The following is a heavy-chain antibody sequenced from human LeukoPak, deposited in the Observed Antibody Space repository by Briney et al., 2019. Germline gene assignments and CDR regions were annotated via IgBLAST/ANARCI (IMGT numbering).Heavy chain of an antibody. CDR1: GYTFTGYY. J-gene: IGHJ6*02. V-gene: IGHV1-2*02. D-gene: IGHD6-13*01. CDR3: ARDYEYSSSWYLGYYYGMDV. CDR2: INPNSGGT. Sequence: GASVKVSCKASGYTFTGYYMHWVRQAPGQGLEWMGWINPNSGGTNYAQKFQGRVTMTRDTSISTAYMELSRLRSDDTAVYYCARDYEYSSSWYLGYYYGMDVWGQGTTVTVSS.